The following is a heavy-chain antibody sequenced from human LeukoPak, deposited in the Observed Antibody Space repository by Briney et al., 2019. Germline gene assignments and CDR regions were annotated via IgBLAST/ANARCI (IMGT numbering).Heavy chain of an antibody. CDR2: IYYSGTT. J-gene: IGHJ4*02. V-gene: IGHV4-39*01. Sequence: SETLSLTCTVSGGSISSSNYYWGWIRQPPGKGLEWIGSIYYSGTTYYISSLKSRVIISVDTSKNQFSLKLSSVTATDTAVYYCARHEAQDFDYWGQGTLVTVSS. CDR1: GGSISSSNYY. CDR3: ARHEAQDFDY.